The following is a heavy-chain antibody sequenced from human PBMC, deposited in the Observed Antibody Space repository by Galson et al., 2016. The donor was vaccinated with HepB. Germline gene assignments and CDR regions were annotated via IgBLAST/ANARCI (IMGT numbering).Heavy chain of an antibody. J-gene: IGHJ6*03. CDR3: ARRMRRWFGDPYYSMDV. CDR1: GASMSSSNYY. Sequence: SETLSLTCTVSGASMSSSNYYWDWIRQPPGKGLGWIGSIYYSGSTYYNPSLKSLVTISVDTSKNQFSLRLGSVTAADTAVYYCARRMRRWFGDPYYSMDVWGKGTTVTVSS. D-gene: IGHD3-10*01. CDR2: IYYSGST. V-gene: IGHV4-39*01.